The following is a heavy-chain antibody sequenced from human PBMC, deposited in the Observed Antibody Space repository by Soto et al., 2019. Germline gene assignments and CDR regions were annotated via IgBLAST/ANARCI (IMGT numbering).Heavy chain of an antibody. CDR1: GFTFSSYA. V-gene: IGHV3-23*01. Sequence: EVQLLESGGGLVQPGGSLRLSCAASGFTFSSYAMTWVRQAPGKGLEWVSTITGSGDNTYYADSVKGRFTISRDNSKNTLDLQMNSLRVEDTAVYYCAKRIAVTGPGRVNDYWGQGTLVTVSS. D-gene: IGHD6-19*01. J-gene: IGHJ4*02. CDR2: ITGSGDNT. CDR3: AKRIAVTGPGRVNDY.